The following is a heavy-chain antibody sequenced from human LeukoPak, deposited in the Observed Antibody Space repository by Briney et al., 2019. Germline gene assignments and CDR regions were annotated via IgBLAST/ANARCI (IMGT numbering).Heavy chain of an antibody. V-gene: IGHV1-46*01. Sequence: ASVKVSCKASGYTFTSYYMHWVRQAPGQGLEWMGLINPTGDSTGYAQKFQGRVTMTRDKSISTAYLQWSSLKASDTAIYYCARRSTGWYGGDYWGQGTLVTVSS. CDR3: ARRSTGWYGGDY. CDR2: INPTGDST. CDR1: GYTFTSYY. D-gene: IGHD6-19*01. J-gene: IGHJ4*02.